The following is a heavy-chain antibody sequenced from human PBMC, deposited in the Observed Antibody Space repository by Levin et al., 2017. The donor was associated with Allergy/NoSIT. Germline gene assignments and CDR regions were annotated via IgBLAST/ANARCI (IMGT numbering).Heavy chain of an antibody. J-gene: IGHJ3*02. CDR2: IYHSGST. CDR1: GGSISSGGYS. Sequence: SETLSLTCAVSGGSISSGGYSWSWIRQPPGKGLEWIGYIYHSGSTYYNPSLKSRVTISVDRSKNQFSLKLSSVTAADTAVYYCARCGAVAFDIWGQGTMVTVSS. D-gene: IGHD2-21*01. CDR3: ARCGAVAFDI. V-gene: IGHV4-30-2*01.